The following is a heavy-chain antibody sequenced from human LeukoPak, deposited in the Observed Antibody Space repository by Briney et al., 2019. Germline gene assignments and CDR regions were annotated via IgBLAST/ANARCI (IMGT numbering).Heavy chain of an antibody. D-gene: IGHD3-22*01. Sequence: PSETLSLTFTVSGXSIGSSSQYWGWIRQTPGKGLEWIGSVYFSGSTYYNPSLKSRVTISLDTSKNQFSLNLGSVTAADTAVYYCARGDYSDSTGYFAYWGQGTLVTVSS. J-gene: IGHJ4*02. CDR2: VYFSGST. CDR3: ARGDYSDSTGYFAY. CDR1: GXSIGSSSQY. V-gene: IGHV4-39*01.